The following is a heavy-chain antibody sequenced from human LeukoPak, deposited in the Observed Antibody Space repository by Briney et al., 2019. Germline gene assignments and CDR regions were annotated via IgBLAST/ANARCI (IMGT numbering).Heavy chain of an antibody. J-gene: IGHJ4*02. Sequence: SVKVSCKASGVTFSSYAVSWVRQAPGQGLEWMGGIIPIFGTANYAQKLQGRVTITADKSTSTAYMELSSLRSEDTAVYYCARTPLSSGWYGGDYWGQGPLVTVSS. CDR1: GVTFSSYA. D-gene: IGHD6-19*01. CDR3: ARTPLSSGWYGGDY. CDR2: IIPIFGTA. V-gene: IGHV1-69*06.